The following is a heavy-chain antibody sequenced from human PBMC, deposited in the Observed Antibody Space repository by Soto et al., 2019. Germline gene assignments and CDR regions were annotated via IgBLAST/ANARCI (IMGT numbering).Heavy chain of an antibody. CDR1: GYTFTSYG. J-gene: IGHJ4*02. D-gene: IGHD3-3*01. CDR3: ARARTGYDFWSGHIQIDY. V-gene: IGHV1-18*01. Sequence: ASVKVSCKASGYTFTSYGISWVRQAPGQGLEWMGWISAYNGNTNYAQKLQGRVTMTPDKSTSTAYMELRSMKSDDTAVYYGARARTGYDFWSGHIQIDYWGQGTLVTVSS. CDR2: ISAYNGNT.